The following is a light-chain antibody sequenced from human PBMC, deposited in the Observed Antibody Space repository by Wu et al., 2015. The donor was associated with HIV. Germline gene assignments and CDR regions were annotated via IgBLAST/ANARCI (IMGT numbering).Light chain of an antibody. J-gene: IGKJ3*01. Sequence: EIVLTQSPGTLSLSPGERASLSCRASQSVSTYLAWYQQKPGQAPRLLIYDASTRATGVPDRFSGSGSGTDFTLTINRLEPEDFAMYYCQQSDDSPFTFGPGTRVDI. CDR3: QQSDDSPFT. CDR2: DAS. CDR1: QSVSTY. V-gene: IGKV3-20*01.